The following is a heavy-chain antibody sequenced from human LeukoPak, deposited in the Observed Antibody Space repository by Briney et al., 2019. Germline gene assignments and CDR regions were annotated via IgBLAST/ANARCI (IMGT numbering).Heavy chain of an antibody. Sequence: GGSLRLSCAASGFSFSNYSMNWVRQAPGKGLEWVANIKQDGSEKYYVDSVKGRFTISRDDAKNMLFLQMNSLRAEDTAVYYCVRGGPSTWSWGQGTLVTVSS. CDR2: IKQDGSEK. CDR3: VRGGPSTWS. CDR1: GFSFSNYS. D-gene: IGHD2-15*01. V-gene: IGHV3-7*01. J-gene: IGHJ5*02.